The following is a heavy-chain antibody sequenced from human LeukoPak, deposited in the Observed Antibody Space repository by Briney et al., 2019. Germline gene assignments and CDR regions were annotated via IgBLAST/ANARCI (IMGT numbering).Heavy chain of an antibody. CDR2: ISAYNGNT. D-gene: IGHD2-15*01. Sequence: ASAKVSCKASGYTFTSYGISWVRQAPGQGLEWMGWISAYNGNTNYAQKLQGRVTMTTDTSTSTAYMELRSLRSDDTAVYYCARESVVEYYFDYWGQGALVTVSS. CDR1: GYTFTSYG. CDR3: ARESVVEYYFDY. J-gene: IGHJ4*02. V-gene: IGHV1-18*04.